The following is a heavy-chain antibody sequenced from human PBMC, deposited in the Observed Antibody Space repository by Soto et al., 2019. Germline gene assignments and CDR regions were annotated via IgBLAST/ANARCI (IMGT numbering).Heavy chain of an antibody. CDR1: GFTFSSYW. J-gene: IGHJ4*02. D-gene: IGHD4-17*01. CDR3: ARDPDHGDYPLDY. CDR2: IKQDGSEK. V-gene: IGHV3-7*01. Sequence: PGGSLRLACAASGFTFSSYWMSWVRQAPGKGPEWVANIKQDGSEKYYVDSVKGRFTISRDNAKNSLYLQMNSLRAEDTAVYYCARDPDHGDYPLDYWGQGTLVTVSS.